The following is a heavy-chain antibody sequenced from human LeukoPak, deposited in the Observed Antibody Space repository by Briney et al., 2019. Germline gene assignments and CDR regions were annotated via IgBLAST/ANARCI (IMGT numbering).Heavy chain of an antibody. D-gene: IGHD3-10*01. Sequence: SETLSLTCTVSGGSISSSSYYWSWIRQPPGKGLEWIGYIYYSGSTNYNPSLKSRVTISVDSSKNHFSLRLNSVTAADTAMYYCARGGRDCFDPWGQGTLVTVSS. CDR1: GGSISSSSYY. J-gene: IGHJ5*02. CDR2: IYYSGST. CDR3: ARGGRDCFDP. V-gene: IGHV4-61*03.